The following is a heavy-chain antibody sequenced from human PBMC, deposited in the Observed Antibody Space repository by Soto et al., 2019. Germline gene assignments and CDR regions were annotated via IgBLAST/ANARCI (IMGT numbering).Heavy chain of an antibody. V-gene: IGHV3-53*01. CDR2: IYSGGST. Sequence: GGSLRLSCAASGFTVSSNYMSWVRQAPGKGLEWVSVIYSGGSTYYADSVKGRFTISRHNSKNTLYLQMNSLRAEDTAVYYCAKALYESGGYWGVFDFWGQGTMVTVSS. CDR3: AKALYESGGYWGVFDF. D-gene: IGHD3-22*01. CDR1: GFTVSSNY. J-gene: IGHJ3*01.